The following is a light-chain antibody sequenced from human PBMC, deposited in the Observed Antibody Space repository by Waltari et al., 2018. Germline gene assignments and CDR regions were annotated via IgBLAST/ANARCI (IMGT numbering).Light chain of an antibody. Sequence: DIVMTQSPDSLAVSLGERATINCKSSPSVSYTASNKHYLAWYQQKPGQPPKLIIYWASNRESGVPDRFSGSGSGTDFTLTISRLQAEDVAVYYCQQYYTTPLTCGGGTKVEI. CDR1: PSVSYTASNKHY. J-gene: IGKJ4*01. CDR3: QQYYTTPLT. V-gene: IGKV4-1*01. CDR2: WAS.